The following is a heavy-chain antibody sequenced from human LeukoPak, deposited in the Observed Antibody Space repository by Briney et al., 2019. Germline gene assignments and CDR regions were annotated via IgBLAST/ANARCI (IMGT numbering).Heavy chain of an antibody. Sequence: ASVKVSCKASGYTFTSYYMHWVRQAPGQGLEWMGVINPSGGTTNYAQKFQGRVTIARDMSTSTVYMELSSLRSEDTAVYYCAISSEYYDSSGYYYPFDYWGQGTLVTVSS. D-gene: IGHD3-22*01. CDR1: GYTFTSYY. CDR2: INPSGGTT. V-gene: IGHV1-46*01. CDR3: AISSEYYDSSGYYYPFDY. J-gene: IGHJ4*02.